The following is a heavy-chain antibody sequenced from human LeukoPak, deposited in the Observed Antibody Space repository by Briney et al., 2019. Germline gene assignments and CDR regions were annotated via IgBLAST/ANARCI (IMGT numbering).Heavy chain of an antibody. CDR1: GYTFTSYD. CDR3: ARPLSRKSGSYSGY. CDR2: MNPNSGNT. V-gene: IGHV1-8*01. D-gene: IGHD1-26*01. J-gene: IGHJ4*02. Sequence: ASVKVSCKASGYTFTSYDINWVRQATGQGLEWTGWMNPNSGNTGYAQKFQGRVTMTRNTSISTAYMELSSPRSEDTAVYYCARPLSRKSGSYSGYWGQGTLVTVSS.